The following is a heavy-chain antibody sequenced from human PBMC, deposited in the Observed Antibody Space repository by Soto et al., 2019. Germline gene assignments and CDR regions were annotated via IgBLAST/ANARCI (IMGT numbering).Heavy chain of an antibody. CDR1: GYTFTSYA. CDR2: INAGNGNT. Sequence: GASVKVSCKASGYTFTSYAMHWLLQAPGQRLEWMGWINAGNGNTKYSQKFQGRVTITRDTSASTAYMELSSLRSEDTAVYYCARDVSALGLTPWGQGTLVTVSS. CDR3: ARDVSALGLTP. V-gene: IGHV1-3*01. J-gene: IGHJ5*02. D-gene: IGHD3-9*01.